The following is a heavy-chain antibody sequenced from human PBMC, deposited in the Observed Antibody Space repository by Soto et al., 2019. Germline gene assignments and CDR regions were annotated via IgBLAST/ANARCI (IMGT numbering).Heavy chain of an antibody. Sequence: ESGGGVVRPGGSLRLSCAASGFTFDDYGMSWVRQAPGKGLEWVSGINWNGGSTGYADSVKGRFTISRDNAKNSLYLQMNSLRAEDTALYHCARGRGITIFGVVIPDYYYYMDVWGKGTTVTVSS. CDR2: INWNGGST. CDR3: ARGRGITIFGVVIPDYYYYMDV. D-gene: IGHD3-3*01. V-gene: IGHV3-20*01. CDR1: GFTFDDYG. J-gene: IGHJ6*03.